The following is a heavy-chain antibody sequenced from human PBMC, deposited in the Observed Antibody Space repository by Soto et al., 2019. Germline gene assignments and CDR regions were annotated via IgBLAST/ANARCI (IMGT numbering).Heavy chain of an antibody. D-gene: IGHD1-1*01. Sequence: QVQVQHWGAGRLKPSETLSLTCAVYGWSFRENHWSWIRQPPGKGLAWSGEIQNTGGTNYSPSLKSRVTISVDRSKNQLSLSLTSVSAADTAVYYCARSRNLDVEGQGTTVIVS. CDR2: IQNTGGT. CDR3: ARSRNLDV. CDR1: GWSFRENH. J-gene: IGHJ6*02. V-gene: IGHV4-34*01.